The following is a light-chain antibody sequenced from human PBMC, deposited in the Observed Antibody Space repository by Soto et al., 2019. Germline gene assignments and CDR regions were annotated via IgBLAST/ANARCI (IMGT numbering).Light chain of an antibody. CDR1: QSISTW. Sequence: DIQMTQSPATLSASVGDRVTITCRASQSISTWLAWYQQKPGKAPKLLIYKASSLEIGVPPRFSGSGSGTEFTLTVSRLQPDDFATYYCQHYNSYPYIFGQGTKLEI. V-gene: IGKV1-5*03. CDR3: QHYNSYPYI. J-gene: IGKJ2*01. CDR2: KAS.